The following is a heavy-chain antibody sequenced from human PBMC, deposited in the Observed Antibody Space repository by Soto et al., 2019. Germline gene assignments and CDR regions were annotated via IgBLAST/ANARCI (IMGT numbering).Heavy chain of an antibody. Sequence: QVQLVESGGGVVQPGRSLRLSCAASGFTFSSYGMHWVRQAPGKGLEWVAGIWYDGSNKYYADSVKGRFTISRDNSKNTLYLQMNSLRAEDTAVYYCAREPSDYGGVWGEGTMVTVSS. CDR3: AREPSDYGGV. J-gene: IGHJ3*01. CDR2: IWYDGSNK. D-gene: IGHD4-17*01. CDR1: GFTFSSYG. V-gene: IGHV3-33*01.